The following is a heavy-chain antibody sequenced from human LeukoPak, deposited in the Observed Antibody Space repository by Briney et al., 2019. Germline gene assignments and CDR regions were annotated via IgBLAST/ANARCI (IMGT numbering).Heavy chain of an antibody. CDR2: ISNTGGTT. Sequence: GGTLRLSCAASGFTFSSYGMSWVRQAPGKGLEWVSAISNTGGTTYFADSVKGRFTISRDNSKNTLYLQMNSLRAEETAVYYCAKNVREADWYYYYMDVWGKGTTVTVSS. V-gene: IGHV3-23*01. CDR1: GFTFSSYG. J-gene: IGHJ6*03. D-gene: IGHD3-9*01. CDR3: AKNVREADWYYYYMDV.